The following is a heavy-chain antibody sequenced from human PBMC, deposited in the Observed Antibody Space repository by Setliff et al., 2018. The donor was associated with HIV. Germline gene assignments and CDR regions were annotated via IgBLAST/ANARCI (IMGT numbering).Heavy chain of an antibody. CDR2: ISCSGGNT. CDR3: AREYRNGWAPYYYYYMDV. D-gene: IGHD6-19*01. Sequence: PGGSLRLSCAASGFTFSSYAMSWVRQAPGKGLEWVSAISCSGGNTYYADSVKGRFTISRDKSKNTLYLQMNSLRAEDTAVYYCAREYRNGWAPYYYYYMDVWGKGTTVTVSS. J-gene: IGHJ6*03. V-gene: IGHV3-23*01. CDR1: GFTFSSYA.